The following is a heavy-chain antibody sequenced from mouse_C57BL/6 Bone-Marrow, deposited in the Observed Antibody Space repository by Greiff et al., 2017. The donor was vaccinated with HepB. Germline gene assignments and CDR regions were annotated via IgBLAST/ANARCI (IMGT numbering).Heavy chain of an antibody. CDR2: SRNKANDYTT. D-gene: IGHD4-1*01. CDR1: GFTFSDFY. V-gene: IGHV7-1*01. J-gene: IGHJ3*01. CDR3: ARDGTGTVPFAY. Sequence: EVKLMESGGGLVQSGRSLRLSCATSGFTFSDFYMEWVRQAPGKGLEWIAASRNKANDYTTEYSASVKGRFIVSRDTSQSILYLQMNALRAEDTAIYYCARDGTGTVPFAYWGQGTLVTVSA.